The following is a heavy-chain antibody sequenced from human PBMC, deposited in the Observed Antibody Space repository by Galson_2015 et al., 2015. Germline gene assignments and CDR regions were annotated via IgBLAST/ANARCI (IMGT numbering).Heavy chain of an antibody. CDR2: INPSGGTT. Sequence: SVKVSCKASGYTFTTYYMHWVRQAPGQGFEWMGIINPSGGTTTYAQKFQGRVTMTRDTSTSTVYMELSSLRSEDTAVYYCAREPSEPLRYYYMDVWGKGTTVTVSS. V-gene: IGHV1-46*01. CDR3: AREPSEPLRYYYMDV. D-gene: IGHD1-14*01. J-gene: IGHJ6*03. CDR1: GYTFTTYY.